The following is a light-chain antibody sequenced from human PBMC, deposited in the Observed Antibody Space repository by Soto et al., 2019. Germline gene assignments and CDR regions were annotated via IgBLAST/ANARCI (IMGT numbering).Light chain of an antibody. J-gene: IGLJ1*01. CDR1: SSDVGSYNY. CDR3: SSYTSGSTLDV. CDR2: ASS. V-gene: IGLV2-14*01. Sequence: QSALTQPASVSGSPGQSITISCTGTSSDVGSYNYVSWYQQHPGKAPRLMIYASSNRPSGVSHRFSGSRSGNTASLTISGLQAEDAADYFCSSYTSGSTLDVFGSGTKVTVL.